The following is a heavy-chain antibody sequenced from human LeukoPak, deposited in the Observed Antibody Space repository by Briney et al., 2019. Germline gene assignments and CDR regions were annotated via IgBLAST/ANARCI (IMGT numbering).Heavy chain of an antibody. CDR1: GFTVSSNY. Sequence: GGSLRLSCAASGFTVSSNYMSWVRQAPGKGLEWVSDIYSGGSTYYSDSVKGRFTISRDNSKNTLYLQMNSLRADHTAVYYCARSVKVYSYGPRSFDPWGQGTLVTVSS. V-gene: IGHV3-53*01. D-gene: IGHD5-18*01. CDR2: IYSGGST. CDR3: ARSVKVYSYGPRSFDP. J-gene: IGHJ5*02.